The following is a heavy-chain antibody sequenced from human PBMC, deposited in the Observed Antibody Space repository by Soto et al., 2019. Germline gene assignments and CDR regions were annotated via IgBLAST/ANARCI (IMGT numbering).Heavy chain of an antibody. J-gene: IGHJ6*03. V-gene: IGHV3-64*01. CDR3: ARHCGIPFLGYYYYSMAP. Sequence: PGGSLRLSCAASGFTFSSYAMHWVRQAPGKGLEYVSAISSNGGSTYYANSVKGRFTISRDNSKNTLYLQMGSLRAEDMAVYYWARHCGIPFLGYYYYSMAPGGKGTTLTVSS. CDR1: GFTFSSYA. CDR2: ISSNGGST. D-gene: IGHD2-21*01.